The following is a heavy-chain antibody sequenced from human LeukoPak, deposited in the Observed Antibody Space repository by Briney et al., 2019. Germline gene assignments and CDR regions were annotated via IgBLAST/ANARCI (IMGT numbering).Heavy chain of an antibody. CDR2: IKSSDTST. CDR1: GFIFSDSY. D-gene: IGHD6-6*01. V-gene: IGHV3-11*01. Sequence: GGPLRLSCAASGFIFSDSYMSWLRQAPGQGLEWLSYIKSSDTSTFYADSVKGRFTISRDNAKNSLYLQMNSLRAEDTAVYYCARRGNRSSHAFDIGGQGTVVTVSS. CDR3: ARRGNRSSHAFDI. J-gene: IGHJ3*02.